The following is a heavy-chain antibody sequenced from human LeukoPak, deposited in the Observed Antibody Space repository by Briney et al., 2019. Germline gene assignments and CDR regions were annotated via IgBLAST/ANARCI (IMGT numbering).Heavy chain of an antibody. J-gene: IGHJ3*01. CDR3: ARSPISYYYDSSGGHDAFDV. Sequence: GESLKISCKGSGYTVTNYWIGWVRQMPGKSLEWMGIIYPGDSDTRYSPYFQGQVTISADKSINTAYLQWSSLKASDTAMYYCARSPISYYYDSSGGHDAFDVWGQGTLVTVSS. CDR1: GYTVTNYW. CDR2: IYPGDSDT. D-gene: IGHD3-22*01. V-gene: IGHV5-51*01.